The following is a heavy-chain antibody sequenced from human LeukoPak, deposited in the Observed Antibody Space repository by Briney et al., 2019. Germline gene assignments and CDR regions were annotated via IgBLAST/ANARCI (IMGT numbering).Heavy chain of an antibody. CDR3: ARVGDGLNDAFDI. CDR2: INPNSGGT. D-gene: IGHD5-24*01. V-gene: IGHV1-2*06. J-gene: IGHJ3*02. Sequence: GASVKVSCKASGYTFTGYYMNWVRQAPGQGLEWMGRINPNSGGTNYAQKFQGRVTMTRDTSISTAYMELSRLRSDDTAVYYCARVGDGLNDAFDIWGRGTMVTVPS. CDR1: GYTFTGYY.